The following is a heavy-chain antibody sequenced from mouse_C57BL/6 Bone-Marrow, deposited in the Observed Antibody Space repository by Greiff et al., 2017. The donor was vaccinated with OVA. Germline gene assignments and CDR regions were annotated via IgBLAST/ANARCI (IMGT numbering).Heavy chain of an antibody. Sequence: VQLQQPGAELVKPGASVKVSCKASGYTFTSYWMHWVKQRPGQGLGWIGRIHPSDSDTNYNQKFRGKATLTVDKSSSTAYMQLSIRTSEDAAVYYCARGGDDLDYWGQGTTLTVSS. D-gene: IGHD2-4*01. CDR3: ARGGDDLDY. J-gene: IGHJ2*01. CDR1: GYTFTSYW. V-gene: IGHV1-74*01. CDR2: IHPSDSDT.